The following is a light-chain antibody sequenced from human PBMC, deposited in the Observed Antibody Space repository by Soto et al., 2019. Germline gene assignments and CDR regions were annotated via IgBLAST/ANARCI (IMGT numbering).Light chain of an antibody. CDR3: SSYTSDTSPYV. CDR1: SSDVGGYNY. Sequence: QSVLTQPASVSGSPGQSFTISCTGTSSDVGGYNYVSWYQLHPGKAPKLIIYEVNNRPSGLSNRFSGSKSGNTASLTISGLQADDEGDYYCSSYTSDTSPYVFGTGTKVTVL. CDR2: EVN. V-gene: IGLV2-14*01. J-gene: IGLJ1*01.